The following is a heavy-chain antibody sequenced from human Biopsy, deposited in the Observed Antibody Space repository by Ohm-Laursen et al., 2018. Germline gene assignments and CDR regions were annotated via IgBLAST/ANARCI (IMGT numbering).Heavy chain of an antibody. Sequence: GTLSLTWPVSGYSIKCGYYWGWIRQPPGKGLEWIGNIYHSGSTYYNPPRKSRVTISVEKSKNQLSLKLSPVTAADTPVYYCARLEWRDTFFDFWGQGRLVTVSS. V-gene: IGHV4-38-2*01. D-gene: IGHD3-3*01. CDR1: GYSIKCGYY. CDR3: ARLEWRDTFFDF. J-gene: IGHJ4*02. CDR2: IYHSGST.